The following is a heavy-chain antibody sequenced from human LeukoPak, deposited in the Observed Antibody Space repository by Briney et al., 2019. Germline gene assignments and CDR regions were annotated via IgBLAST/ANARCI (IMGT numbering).Heavy chain of an antibody. D-gene: IGHD6-6*01. CDR2: IIPIFGTA. CDR3: AREGPKYLKNYFDY. CDR1: GGTFSSYA. V-gene: IGHV1-69*13. J-gene: IGHJ4*02. Sequence: SVKVSCKASGGTFSSYAISWVRQAPGQGLEWMGGIIPIFGTANYAQKFQGRVTITADESTSTAYMELSSLRSEDTAVYYCAREGPKYLKNYFDYWGQGTLVTVSS.